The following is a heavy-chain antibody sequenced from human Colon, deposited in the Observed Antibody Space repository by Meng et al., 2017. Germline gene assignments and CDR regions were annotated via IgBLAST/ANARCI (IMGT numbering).Heavy chain of an antibody. Sequence: QVHLHESGPGLVRTSDALSLVCTVSGGSIKSGGYHWSWVRQHPGKGLEYIGFMSDSGTTDYNPSLRSRVSISEIGSSKNQFSLTLRSVTAADTATYFCARDTLYGTAYWGQGVLVTVSS. CDR2: MSDSGTT. CDR1: GGSIKSGGYH. CDR3: ARDTLYGTAY. V-gene: IGHV4-31*03. D-gene: IGHD4-17*01. J-gene: IGHJ4*02.